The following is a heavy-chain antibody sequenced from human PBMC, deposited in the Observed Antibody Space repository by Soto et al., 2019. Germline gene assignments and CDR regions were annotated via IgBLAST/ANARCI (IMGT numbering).Heavy chain of an antibody. CDR2: IIPILGIA. J-gene: IGHJ3*02. D-gene: IGHD3-22*01. Sequence: GASVKVSCKASGGTFSSYTISWVRQAPGQGLEWMGRIIPILGIANYAQRFQGRVTITVDKSTSTAYMELSSLRSEDTAVYYCAREGLDSSGYYWPSAFDIWGQGTMVTVSS. CDR1: GGTFSSYT. V-gene: IGHV1-69*04. CDR3: AREGLDSSGYYWPSAFDI.